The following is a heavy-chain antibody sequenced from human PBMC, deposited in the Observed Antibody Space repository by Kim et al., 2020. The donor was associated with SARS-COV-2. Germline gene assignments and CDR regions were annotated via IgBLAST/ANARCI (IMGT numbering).Heavy chain of an antibody. V-gene: IGHV3-9*01. D-gene: IGHD1-26*01. CDR1: GFTFDDYA. Sequence: GGSLRLSCAASGFTFDDYAMHWVRQAPGKGLEWVSGISWNSGSIGYADSVKGRFTISRDNAKNSLYLQMNSLRAEDTALYYCAKLWDHDYGDYWGQGTLVTVSS. CDR2: ISWNSGSI. J-gene: IGHJ4*02. CDR3: AKLWDHDYGDY.